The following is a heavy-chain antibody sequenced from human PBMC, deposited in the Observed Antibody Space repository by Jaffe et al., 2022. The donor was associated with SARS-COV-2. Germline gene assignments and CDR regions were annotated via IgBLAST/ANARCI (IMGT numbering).Heavy chain of an antibody. CDR2: ISWNSGSI. CDR3: AKAPMGPSSSGNLWYFDY. D-gene: IGHD6-13*01. Sequence: EVQLVESGGGLVQPGRSLRLSCAASGFTFDDYAMHWVRQAPGKGLEWVSGISWNSGSIGYADSVKGRFTISRDNAKNSLYLQMNSLRAEDTALYYCAKAPMGPSSSGNLWYFDYWGQGTLVTVSS. J-gene: IGHJ4*02. CDR1: GFTFDDYA. V-gene: IGHV3-9*01.